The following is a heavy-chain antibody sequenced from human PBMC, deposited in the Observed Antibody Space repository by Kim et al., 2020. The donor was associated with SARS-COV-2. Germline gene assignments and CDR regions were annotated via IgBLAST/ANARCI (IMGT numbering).Heavy chain of an antibody. CDR1: GFTFDDYA. CDR3: AKAIYDILTGIIDY. V-gene: IGHV3-9*01. J-gene: IGHJ4*02. D-gene: IGHD3-9*01. Sequence: GGSLRLSCAASGFTFDDYAMHWVRQAPGKGLEWVSGISWNSGSIGYADSVKGRFTISRDNAKNSLYLQMNSLRAEDTALYYCAKAIYDILTGIIDYWGQGTLVTVSS. CDR2: ISWNSGSI.